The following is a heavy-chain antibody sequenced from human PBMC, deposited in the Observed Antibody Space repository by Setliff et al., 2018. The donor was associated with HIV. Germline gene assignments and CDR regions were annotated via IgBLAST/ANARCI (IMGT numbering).Heavy chain of an antibody. CDR1: GYTLTGYY. CDR3: ARSGYDVEDYFDY. J-gene: IGHJ4*02. D-gene: IGHD5-12*01. Sequence: ASVKVSCKASGYTLTGYYMHWVRQAPGQGLEWMGRINPNSGGTNYAQKFQGRVTMTRDTSISTAYMALSRLRSDDTAVYYCARSGYDVEDYFDYWGQGTLVTVSS. CDR2: INPNSGGT. V-gene: IGHV1-2*06.